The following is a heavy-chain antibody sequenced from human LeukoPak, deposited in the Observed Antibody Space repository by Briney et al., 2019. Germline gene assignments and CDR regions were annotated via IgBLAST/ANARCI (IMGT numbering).Heavy chain of an antibody. J-gene: IGHJ5*02. Sequence: GASVKVSCKAPGYTFTSYGINWVRQAPGQGLEWMGWISAYNGNTKYAQKFQGTVTMTTDTSTTTAYMELRSLRYDDTAVYYCARGNGETVSTSLNWFDPWGQGTLVTVSS. CDR1: GYTFTSYG. CDR3: ARGNGETVSTSLNWFDP. V-gene: IGHV1-18*01. CDR2: ISAYNGNT. D-gene: IGHD5/OR15-5a*01.